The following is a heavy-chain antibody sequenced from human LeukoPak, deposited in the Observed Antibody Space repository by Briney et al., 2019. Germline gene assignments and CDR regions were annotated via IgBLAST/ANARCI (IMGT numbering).Heavy chain of an antibody. J-gene: IGHJ3*02. Sequence: GGSLRLSCAASRFTFSSYGMHWVRQAPGKGVEWVAYIQYDGSNEQYADSVKGRFSISRDSSKNILYLQMNRLRAADTAVYYCARKGPTVDAFDIWGQGTMVTVSS. D-gene: IGHD1-1*01. CDR3: ARKGPTVDAFDI. CDR1: RFTFSSYG. CDR2: IQYDGSNE. V-gene: IGHV3-30*12.